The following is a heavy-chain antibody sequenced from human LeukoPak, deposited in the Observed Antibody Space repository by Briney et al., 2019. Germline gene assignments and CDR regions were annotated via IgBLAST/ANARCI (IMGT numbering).Heavy chain of an antibody. J-gene: IGHJ4*02. V-gene: IGHV4-59*01. CDR1: GGSISSYY. CDR3: ARGPLVRFLEWPTHHYFDY. Sequence: SETLSLTCTVSGGSISSYYWSWLRQPPGKGLVWLGYIYYSGSTNYNPSLKSRVTISVDTSKNQFSLKLSSVTAADTAVYYCARGPLVRFLEWPTHHYFDYWGQGTLVTVSS. D-gene: IGHD3-3*01. CDR2: IYYSGST.